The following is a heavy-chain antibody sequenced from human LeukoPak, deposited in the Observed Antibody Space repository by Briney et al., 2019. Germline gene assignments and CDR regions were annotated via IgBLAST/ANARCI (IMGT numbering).Heavy chain of an antibody. Sequence: SSETLSLTCTVSGRSISSSSYYWGWIRQPPGKGLEWIGSSYYSGSTYYNPSLKSRVTISVDTSKNQFSLKLSSVTAADTAVYYCARFSSSWYSFDYWGQGTLVTVSS. CDR2: SYYSGST. J-gene: IGHJ4*02. CDR1: GRSISSSSYY. D-gene: IGHD6-13*01. CDR3: ARFSSSWYSFDY. V-gene: IGHV4-39*01.